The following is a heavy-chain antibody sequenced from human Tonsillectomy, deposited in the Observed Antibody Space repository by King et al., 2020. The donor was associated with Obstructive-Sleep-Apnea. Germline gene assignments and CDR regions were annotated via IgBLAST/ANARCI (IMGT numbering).Heavy chain of an antibody. J-gene: IGHJ4*02. Sequence: VPLQESGPGLVKPSQTLSLTCTVSDDSISSDNYYWTWIRQHPGTGLEWIGDISRSGNTYYNPSLKSRLTISLDTSKDQFSLNLTSVTAADTATYYCARGAPGVAAAGRFDYWGQGTLVAVSA. CDR3: ARGAPGVAAAGRFDY. V-gene: IGHV4-31*03. D-gene: IGHD6-13*01. CDR2: ISRSGNT. CDR1: DDSISSDNYY.